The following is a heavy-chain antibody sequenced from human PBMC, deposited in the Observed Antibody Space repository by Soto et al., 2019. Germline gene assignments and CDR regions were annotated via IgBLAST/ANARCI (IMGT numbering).Heavy chain of an antibody. CDR2: IYYSGST. D-gene: IGHD2-2*01. J-gene: IGHJ4*02. Sequence: SETLSLTCTVFGGSISSYYWSWIRQPPGKGLEWIGYIYYSGSTNYNPSLKSRVTISVDTSKNQFPLKLSSVTAADTAVYYCARVRTDCSSTSCHLDYWGQGTLVTVSS. V-gene: IGHV4-59*01. CDR1: GGSISSYY. CDR3: ARVRTDCSSTSCHLDY.